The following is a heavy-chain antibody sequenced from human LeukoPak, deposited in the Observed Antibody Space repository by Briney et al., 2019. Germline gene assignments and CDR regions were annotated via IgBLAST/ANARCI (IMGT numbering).Heavy chain of an antibody. V-gene: IGHV1-2*04. J-gene: IGHJ6*02. Sequence: ASVKVSCKASGYSFTGYYMHWVRQAPGQGLEWMGWINPNSGGTNYAQKFQGWVTMTRDTSISTAYMELSRLRSDDTAVYYCARGQIGSYGMDVWGQGTTVTVSS. D-gene: IGHD2-15*01. CDR3: ARGQIGSYGMDV. CDR1: GYSFTGYY. CDR2: INPNSGGT.